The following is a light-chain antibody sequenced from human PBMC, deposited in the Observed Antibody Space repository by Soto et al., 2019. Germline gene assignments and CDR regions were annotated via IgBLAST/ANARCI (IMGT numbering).Light chain of an antibody. CDR2: AAS. V-gene: IGKV1-39*01. Sequence: DIQMTQSPSSLSASVGDRVTITCRASQSISIYLNWYQQKSGKAPKLLIYAASSLQSGVPSRFSGSGSGTDFTLTISSLQPEDSATYYCQQSYGTLVTFGPGTRVDIK. CDR3: QQSYGTLVT. J-gene: IGKJ3*01. CDR1: QSISIY.